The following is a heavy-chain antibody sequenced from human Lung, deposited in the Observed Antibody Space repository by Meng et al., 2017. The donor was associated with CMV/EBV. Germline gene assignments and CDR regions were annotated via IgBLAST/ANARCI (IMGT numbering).Heavy chain of an antibody. J-gene: IGHJ6*02. Sequence: SETLSLXCTVSGASISSYYWSWIRQPPGRGLEWIGNIHYSGSSNYNPSLKGRVTMSVATSEDQFSLRLNSVTAADTAVYYCARGHTNSGSFVGYYALDVWGQGDXVNGSS. V-gene: IGHV4-59*01. CDR2: IHYSGSS. CDR3: ARGHTNSGSFVGYYALDV. CDR1: GASISSYY. D-gene: IGHD1-26*01.